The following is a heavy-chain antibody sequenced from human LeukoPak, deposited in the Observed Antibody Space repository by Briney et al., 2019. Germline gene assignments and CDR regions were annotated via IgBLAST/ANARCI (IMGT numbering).Heavy chain of an antibody. D-gene: IGHD2-15*01. V-gene: IGHV3-30-3*01. CDR1: GFTFSSYA. CDR2: ISYDGSDK. J-gene: IGHJ4*02. CDR3: ARSPNFPIVVDY. Sequence: GGSPRLSCAASGFTFSSYAMHWVRQAPGKGLEWVAVISYDGSDKYYADSVKGRFTISRDNSKNTLYLQMNSLRAEDTAVYYCARSPNFPIVVDYWGQGTLVTVSS.